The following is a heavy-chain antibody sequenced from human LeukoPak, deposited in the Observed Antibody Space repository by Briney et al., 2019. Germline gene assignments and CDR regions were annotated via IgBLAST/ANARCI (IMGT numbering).Heavy chain of an antibody. J-gene: IGHJ4*02. Sequence: SETLSLTCTVSGGSISSGDYYWRWIRQPPRKGLAWIGYIYYSGSTYYNPSLKSRVTISVDTSKNQFSLKLSSVTAADTAVYYCAREGVGYCSGGSCYSPHVFDYWGQGTLVTVSS. CDR2: IYYSGST. CDR3: AREGVGYCSGGSCYSPHVFDY. D-gene: IGHD2-15*01. V-gene: IGHV4-30-4*01. CDR1: GGSISSGDYY.